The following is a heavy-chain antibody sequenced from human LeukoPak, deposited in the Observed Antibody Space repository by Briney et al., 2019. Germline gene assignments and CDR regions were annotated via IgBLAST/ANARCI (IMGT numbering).Heavy chain of an antibody. CDR3: VKDLSYETSGSFFYS. J-gene: IGHJ4*02. V-gene: IGHV3-43*01. CDR1: GFTFEDYT. D-gene: IGHD3-22*01. Sequence: GGSLRLSCAASGFTFEDYTMHWVRQAPGKTLEWVSLISWDGTTYYTDSVKGRFTISRDSSKDSLYLQMDALRSEDTAFYYCVKDLSYETSGSFFYSWGQETLVTVS. CDR2: ISWDGTT.